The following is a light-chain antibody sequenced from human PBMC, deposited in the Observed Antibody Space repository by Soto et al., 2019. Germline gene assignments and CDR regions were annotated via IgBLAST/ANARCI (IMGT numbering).Light chain of an antibody. CDR2: KVS. J-gene: IGKJ1*01. CDR1: QSLVNSDGNTY. CDR3: MQGTHWPRT. Sequence: EVVMTQSPLSLPVTLGQPASISCRSSQSLVNSDGNTYLNWFQQRPGQSPRRLIYKVSNRDSGGADRLSGSGSGTDFTLKISRVEAEDFGVYYCMQGTHWPRTFGQGTKVESK. V-gene: IGKV2-30*01.